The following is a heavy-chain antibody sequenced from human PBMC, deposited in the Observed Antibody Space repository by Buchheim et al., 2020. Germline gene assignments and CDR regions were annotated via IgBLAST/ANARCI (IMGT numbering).Heavy chain of an antibody. CDR3: AKDRENYYDSSGYYPDY. V-gene: IGHV3-30*18. CDR2: ISYDGSNK. D-gene: IGHD3-22*01. J-gene: IGHJ4*02. CDR1: GFTFSSYG. Sequence: QVQLVESGGGVVQPGRSLRLSCAASGFTFSSYGMHWVRQAPGKGLEWVAVISYDGSNKYYADSVKGRFTISRDNSKNTLYLQMNSLKAEDTAVYYCAKDRENYYDSSGYYPDYWGQGTL.